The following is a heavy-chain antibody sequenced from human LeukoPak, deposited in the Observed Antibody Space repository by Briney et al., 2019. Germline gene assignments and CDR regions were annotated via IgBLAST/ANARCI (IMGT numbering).Heavy chain of an antibody. CDR3: ANARLWSSFDY. CDR1: GFTFSSYA. Sequence: GGSLRLSCAASGFTFSSYAMSWVRQAPGKGLEWVSAISGSGGSAYYADSVKGRFTISRDNSKNTLFLQLNSLRAEDTTVYYCANARLWSSFDYWGQGTLVTVSS. J-gene: IGHJ4*02. D-gene: IGHD5-18*01. CDR2: ISGSGGSA. V-gene: IGHV3-23*01.